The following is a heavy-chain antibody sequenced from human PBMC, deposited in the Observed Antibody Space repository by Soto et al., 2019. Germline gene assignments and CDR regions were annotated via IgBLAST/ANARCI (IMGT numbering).Heavy chain of an antibody. J-gene: IGHJ4*01. V-gene: IGHV3-23*01. CDR2: IIGGGGTT. Sequence: PGGSRWLSCVASGFNFSLYTMAWVRQPPGKGLEWVSAIIGGGGTTYYSDSLKGRFTISRDNSKNTLFLQIDSLRAEDTSLYYCARGKGPTITTYDYWGQGTLVTVSS. CDR1: GFNFSLYT. D-gene: IGHD4-4*01. CDR3: ARGKGPTITTYDY.